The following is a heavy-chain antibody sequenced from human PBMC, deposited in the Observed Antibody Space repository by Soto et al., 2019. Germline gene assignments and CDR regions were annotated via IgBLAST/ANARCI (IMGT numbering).Heavy chain of an antibody. CDR3: ARGLRTHNYFDY. CDR1: SGSISGGDYS. CDR2: IYHGGST. J-gene: IGHJ4*02. Sequence: QLQLQESDSRLVKPSQTLSLTCAVSSGSISGGDYSWNWIRQPPGKGLEWIGYIYHGGSTYYSPSLKSRXXIXVXXSTNRVSLKLSSVTAADTAVYYCARGLRTHNYFDYWGQGTLVTVSS. V-gene: IGHV4-30-2*01.